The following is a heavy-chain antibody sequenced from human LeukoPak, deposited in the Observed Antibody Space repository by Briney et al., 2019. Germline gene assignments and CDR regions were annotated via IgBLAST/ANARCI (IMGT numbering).Heavy chain of an antibody. CDR2: IYTSGST. CDR1: GGSFSGYY. CDR3: ARLDGYSYGYDYYYGMDV. J-gene: IGHJ6*02. Sequence: SETLSLTCAVYGGSFSGYYWSWIRQPAGKGLEWIGRIYTSGSTNYNPSLKSRVTMSVDTSKNQFSLKLSSVTAADTAVYYCARLDGYSYGYDYYYGMDVWGQGTTVTVSS. V-gene: IGHV4-59*10. D-gene: IGHD5-18*01.